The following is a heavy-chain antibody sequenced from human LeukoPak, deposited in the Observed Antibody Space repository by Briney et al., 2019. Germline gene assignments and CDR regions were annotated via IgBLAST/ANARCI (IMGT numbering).Heavy chain of an antibody. V-gene: IGHV3-23*01. J-gene: IGHJ4*02. CDR3: TSMEWAH. D-gene: IGHD1-1*01. Sequence: GGSLRLSCAGTGFTFSKYTMSWVRHVPGTGLEWVAANSGSGGSSYYPDSMKGRFTISRDNAKSTVYLQMNSLRAEDTAVYYCTSMEWAHWGQGSLVTVSS. CDR1: GFTFSKYT. CDR2: NSGSGGSS.